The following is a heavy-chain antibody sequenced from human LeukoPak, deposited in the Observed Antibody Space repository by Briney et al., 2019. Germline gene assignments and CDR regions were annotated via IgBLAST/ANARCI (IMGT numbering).Heavy chain of an antibody. J-gene: IGHJ4*02. CDR1: GYTFTNYY. CDR2: INMSGGST. D-gene: IGHD3-22*01. CDR3: ARDRNYYDSSGYLPGPFDY. V-gene: IGHV1-46*01. Sequence: ASAKVSCKASGYTFTNYYMHGVRQAPGQGLEWMGIINMSGGSTSYAQKFQGRVTMTRDTSTSTVYMELSSLRSEDTAVYYCARDRNYYDSSGYLPGPFDYWGQGTLVTFS.